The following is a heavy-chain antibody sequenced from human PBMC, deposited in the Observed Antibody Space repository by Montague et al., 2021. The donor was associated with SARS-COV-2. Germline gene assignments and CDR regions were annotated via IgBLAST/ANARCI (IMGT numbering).Heavy chain of an antibody. CDR2: IYYSGST. D-gene: IGHD3-22*01. CDR3: ARELRRIIMIVDIRGFDY. Sequence: SETLSLTCTVSGGSISSSSYYWGWIRQPPGKGLEWIENIYYSGSTYYNPSLKSRVTLSVDTSKNQFSLQLNSVTAEDTAVYYCARELRRIIMIVDIRGFDYWGQGTLVTVSS. J-gene: IGHJ4*02. V-gene: IGHV4-39*07. CDR1: GGSISSSSYY.